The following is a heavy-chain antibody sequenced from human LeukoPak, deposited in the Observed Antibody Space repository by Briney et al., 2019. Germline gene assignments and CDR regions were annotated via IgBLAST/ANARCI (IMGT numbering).Heavy chain of an antibody. D-gene: IGHD3-22*01. V-gene: IGHV1-18*01. CDR2: ISGYNGKT. J-gene: IGHJ4*02. CDR1: GYTLTTSG. Sequence: ASVRVSCKAPGYTLTTSGISWVRQAPGQGLEWMGWISGYNGKTNYAQKLQDRVTMTTDTSTSTAYMELRSLRSDDTAVYYCAREYRDYYDSSGNYLDFWGQGTLVTVSS. CDR3: AREYRDYYDSSGNYLDF.